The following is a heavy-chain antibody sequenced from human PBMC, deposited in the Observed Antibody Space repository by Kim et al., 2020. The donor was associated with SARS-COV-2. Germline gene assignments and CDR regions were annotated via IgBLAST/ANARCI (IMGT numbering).Heavy chain of an antibody. CDR3: ARVWYSSGWTFYYYYGMDV. Sequence: SVKVSCKASGGTFSSYAISWVRQAPGQGLEWMGGIIPIFGTANYAQKFQGRVTITADESTSTAYMELSSLRSEDTAVYYCARVWYSSGWTFYYYYGMDVWGQGTTVTVSS. J-gene: IGHJ6*02. CDR2: IIPIFGTA. V-gene: IGHV1-69*13. D-gene: IGHD6-19*01. CDR1: GGTFSSYA.